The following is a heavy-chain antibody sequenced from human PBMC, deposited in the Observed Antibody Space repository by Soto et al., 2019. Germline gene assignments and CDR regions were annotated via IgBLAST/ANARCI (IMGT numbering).Heavy chain of an antibody. Sequence: PGGSLRLSCAASGFIFSNYAMFWVRQAPGKGLDWVSTIYAGGSTTHYAESVKGRFTMSRDNSNNRLYLQLNNLRAEDTAVYFCAKDLFRGDGYVDIDYWGQGTLVTVSS. CDR1: GFIFSNYA. CDR2: IYAGGSTT. CDR3: AKDLFRGDGYVDIDY. V-gene: IGHV3-23*03. J-gene: IGHJ4*02. D-gene: IGHD3-10*01.